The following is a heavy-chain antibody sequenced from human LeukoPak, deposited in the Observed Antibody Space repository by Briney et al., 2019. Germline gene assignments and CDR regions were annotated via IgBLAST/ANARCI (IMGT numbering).Heavy chain of an antibody. CDR3: ANRGYSYGYYFDY. V-gene: IGHV3-30*18. CDR2: ISYDGSNK. J-gene: IGHJ4*02. CDR1: GFTFSSYG. Sequence: PGGSLRLSCVASGFTFSSYGMHWVRQAPGKGLEWVAVISYDGSNKYYADSVKGRFTISRDNSKNTLYLQMNSLRAEDTAVYYCANRGYSYGYYFDYWGQGTLVTVSS. D-gene: IGHD5-18*01.